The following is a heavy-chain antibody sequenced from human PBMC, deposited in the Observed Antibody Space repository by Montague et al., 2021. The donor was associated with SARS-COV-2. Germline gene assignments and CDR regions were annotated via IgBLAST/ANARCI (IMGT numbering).Heavy chain of an antibody. J-gene: IGHJ4*02. D-gene: IGHD3-16*02. CDR1: GASISSSENS. Sequence: SETLSLTCTVSGASISSSENSWGWIRQSPGKGLEWFGSIFYSGTTYFNPSLRSRIAISVDTSKNRFSLKVASVTAADTAVYHCARHVTFGGVVVALDYWGQGHLVSVSS. CDR2: IFYSGTT. V-gene: IGHV4-39*01. CDR3: ARHVTFGGVVVALDY.